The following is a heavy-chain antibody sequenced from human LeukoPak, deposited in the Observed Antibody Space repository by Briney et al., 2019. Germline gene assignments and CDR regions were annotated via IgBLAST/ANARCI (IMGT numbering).Heavy chain of an antibody. CDR1: GYTFSSYD. CDR2: MNPNSGNT. D-gene: IGHD3-10*01. V-gene: IGHV1-8*01. J-gene: IGHJ4*02. Sequence: ASVKVSCKASGYTFSSYDINWVRQATGQGLEWMGWMNPNSGNTGYAQKFQGRVNMTRNTSISTAYMELTSLRSEDTAVYYCARKFLGSRGYYFDYWGQGTLVTVSS. CDR3: ARKFLGSRGYYFDY.